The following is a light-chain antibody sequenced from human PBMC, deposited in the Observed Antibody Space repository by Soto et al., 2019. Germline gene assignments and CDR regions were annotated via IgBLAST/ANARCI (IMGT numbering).Light chain of an antibody. CDR3: HQYDNRPFT. V-gene: IGKV1-33*01. Sequence: IQMTQSPSSLSPSVRDRVTITCPASRDIDNYLNWYQQKPGKAPNLLIYDASNLETGVPLRFSGSRSGTHFTLTISSLQPEDIGTYYCHQYDNRPFTVGQGTKVDIK. CDR2: DAS. CDR1: RDIDNY. J-gene: IGKJ2*01.